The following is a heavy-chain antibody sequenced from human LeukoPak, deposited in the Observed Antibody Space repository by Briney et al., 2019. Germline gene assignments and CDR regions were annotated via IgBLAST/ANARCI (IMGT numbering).Heavy chain of an antibody. D-gene: IGHD6-6*01. CDR2: IIPIFDTA. J-gene: IGHJ6*02. CDR3: ARLDEYSSSSRYYGMDV. CDR1: GGTFSSYA. V-gene: IGHV1-69*13. Sequence: SVKVSCKASGGTFSSYAITWLRQAPGQGLEWMGGIIPIFDTANYAQKFQGRVTITADESTSTAYMELSSLRSEDTAVYYCARLDEYSSSSRYYGMDVWGQGTTVTVSS.